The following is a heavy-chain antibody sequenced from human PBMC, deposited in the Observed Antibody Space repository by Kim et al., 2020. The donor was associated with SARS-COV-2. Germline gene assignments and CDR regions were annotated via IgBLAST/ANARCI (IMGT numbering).Heavy chain of an antibody. Sequence: ASVKVSCKASGYTFTGYYMHWVRQAPGQGLEWMGRINPNSGGTNYAQKFQGRVTMTRDTSISTAYMELSRLRSDDTAVYYCARGGYSGYAVSPSVYGMDVWGQGTTVTVSS. CDR1: GYTFTGYY. V-gene: IGHV1-2*06. J-gene: IGHJ6*02. CDR2: INPNSGGT. D-gene: IGHD5-12*01. CDR3: ARGGYSGYAVSPSVYGMDV.